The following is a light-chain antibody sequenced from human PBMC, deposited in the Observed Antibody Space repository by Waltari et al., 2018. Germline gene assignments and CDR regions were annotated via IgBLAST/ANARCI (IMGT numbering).Light chain of an antibody. V-gene: IGKV3-11*01. Sequence: EIVLTQSPATLSLSPGERATLSCRPSQSVSSYLVWYQQKPGQAPRLLIYDASNRATGIPARFSGSGSGTDFTLTINSLEPEDFAVYYCQQRINWPITFGQGTRLEIK. CDR1: QSVSSY. CDR3: QQRINWPIT. CDR2: DAS. J-gene: IGKJ5*01.